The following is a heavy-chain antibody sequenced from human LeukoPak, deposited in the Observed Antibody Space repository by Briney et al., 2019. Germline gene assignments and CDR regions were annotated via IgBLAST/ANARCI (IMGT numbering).Heavy chain of an antibody. V-gene: IGHV4-38-2*02. J-gene: IGHJ5*02. CDR2: IYSSGST. CDR1: GYSITSGYY. D-gene: IGHD1-26*01. Sequence: SETLSLTCTVSGYSITSGYYWGWIRQPAGKGLEWIGRIYSSGSTTYNPSLKSRVTLSLDTSKNQFSLKVSSVIAADTAVYYCAKSQWEFSPGYFDPWGQGILVTVSS. CDR3: AKSQWEFSPGYFDP.